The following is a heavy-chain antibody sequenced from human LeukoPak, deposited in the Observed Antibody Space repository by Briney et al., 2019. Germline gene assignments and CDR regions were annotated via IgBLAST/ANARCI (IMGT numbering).Heavy chain of an antibody. D-gene: IGHD5-18*01. CDR2: INPNSGDT. J-gene: IGHJ4*02. Sequence: ASVKVSCKASGYTFTGYYMHWVRQAPGQGLEWMGWINPNSGDTNYAQKFQGRVTMARDTSISTAYMDLTRLRSDDTAVYYCARGTGEGYTYGRYYFDYWGQGTLVTVSS. CDR1: GYTFTGYY. CDR3: ARGTGEGYTYGRYYFDY. V-gene: IGHV1-2*02.